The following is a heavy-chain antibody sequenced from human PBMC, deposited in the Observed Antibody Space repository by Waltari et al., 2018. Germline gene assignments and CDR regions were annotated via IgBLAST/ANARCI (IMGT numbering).Heavy chain of an antibody. CDR3: ARCTGGSCYGFDY. J-gene: IGHJ4*02. V-gene: IGHV3-23*03. CDR2: ISGGGTGT. CDR1: GITFSGYA. D-gene: IGHD2-15*01. Sequence: EVQLLESGGGLVPPGRSLRLSCAASGITFSGYAMSWVRQAPGKGLEWVSFISGGGTGTYYGDSVKGRFTISRDNSKSTVYLQMNSLRAEDTAVYYCARCTGGSCYGFDYWGQGTLVTVSS.